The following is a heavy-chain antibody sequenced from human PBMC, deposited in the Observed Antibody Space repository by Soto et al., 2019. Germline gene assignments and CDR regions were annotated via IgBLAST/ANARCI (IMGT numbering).Heavy chain of an antibody. CDR3: ARGMGLAADFDY. V-gene: IGHV1-18*01. D-gene: IGHD3-9*01. CDR2: ISGYNGYT. J-gene: IGHJ4*02. Sequence: QVQLVPSGAEVKKPGASVKVSCKTSGYIFSLYSISWVRQAPGQGLEWMGWISGYNGYTNLAQKFQNRVTMTTSASTSYMELRNLRSDDTAVYYCARGMGLAADFDYWGQGTLVTVSS. CDR1: GYIFSLYS.